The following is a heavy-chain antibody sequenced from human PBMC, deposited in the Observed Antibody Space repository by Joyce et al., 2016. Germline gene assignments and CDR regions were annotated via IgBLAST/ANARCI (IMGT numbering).Heavy chain of an antibody. V-gene: IGHV3-74*01. CDR2: INSDGSST. J-gene: IGHJ5*02. CDR1: GFSFSGYW. CDR3: VRGISARPGGPNWFDP. Sequence: EVQLVESGGGLVQPGVSLRLSCAASGFSFSGYWIHWVRQAPGKGLVWVSRINSDGSSTRLADSVKGRVTINRDNAKNTLYLQMNGLRAEDTAVYYCVRGISARPGGPNWFDPWGQGTLVTVSS. D-gene: IGHD6-6*01.